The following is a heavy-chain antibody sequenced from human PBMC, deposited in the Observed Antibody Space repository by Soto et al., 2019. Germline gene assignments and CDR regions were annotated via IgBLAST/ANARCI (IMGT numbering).Heavy chain of an antibody. CDR2: IYPGDSDT. V-gene: IGHV5-51*01. D-gene: IGHD6-13*01. J-gene: IGHJ6*03. Sequence: GESLKISCKGSGYSFTSYWIGWVRQMPGKGLEWMGIIYPGDSDTRYSPSFQGQVTISADKSISTAYLQWSSLKASDTAMYYCARHISSSWYHNPDYYYYMDVWGKGTTVTVSS. CDR3: ARHISSSWYHNPDYYYYMDV. CDR1: GYSFTSYW.